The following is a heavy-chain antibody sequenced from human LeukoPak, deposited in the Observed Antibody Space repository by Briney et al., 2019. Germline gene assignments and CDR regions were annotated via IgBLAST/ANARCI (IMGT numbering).Heavy chain of an antibody. CDR2: MSPYNGNT. Sequence: ASVKVSCKASGYSFSNYAITWVRQAPGQGLEWMGWMSPYNGNTNYAQHLQGRLTLTIDTPTTTAYMELTSLTSDDTAVYYCARDQVYCSSTSCYFYYYYMDVWGKGTTVTVSS. CDR1: GYSFSNYA. J-gene: IGHJ6*03. CDR3: ARDQVYCSSTSCYFYYYYMDV. D-gene: IGHD2-2*01. V-gene: IGHV1-18*01.